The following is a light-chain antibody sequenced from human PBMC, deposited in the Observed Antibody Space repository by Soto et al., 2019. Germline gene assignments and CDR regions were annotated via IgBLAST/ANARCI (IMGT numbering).Light chain of an antibody. V-gene: IGLV2-23*01. Sequence: QSALAQTASVSGTPGQAITISCTGTNRDVGSYNSVSWYQQYPDQAPKLLIYESTKRPSGVSHRFSASKSGNTASLTISAVQAVDEADYYCCSYAGDNIPYIFGSGTKVTV. CDR3: CSYAGDNIPYI. CDR2: EST. CDR1: NRDVGSYNS. J-gene: IGLJ1*01.